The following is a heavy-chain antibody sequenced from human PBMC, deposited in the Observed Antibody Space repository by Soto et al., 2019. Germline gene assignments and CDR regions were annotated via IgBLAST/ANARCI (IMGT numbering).Heavy chain of an antibody. CDR3: AKGAAAAEGSFDY. V-gene: IGHV3-23*01. CDR1: GFTFSDYY. Sequence: LSLSCAASGFTFSDYYMSWIRQAPGKGLEWVSAISGSGGSTYYADSVKGRFTISRDNSKNTLYLQMNSLRAEDTAVYYCAKGAAAAEGSFDYWGQGNLVTVSS. J-gene: IGHJ4*02. D-gene: IGHD6-13*01. CDR2: ISGSGGST.